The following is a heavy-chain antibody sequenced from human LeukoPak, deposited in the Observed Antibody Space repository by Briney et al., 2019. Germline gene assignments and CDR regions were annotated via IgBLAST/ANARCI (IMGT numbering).Heavy chain of an antibody. Sequence: ASVKVSCKASGGTFSSYAISWVRQAPGQGLEWMGIINPSGGSTGYAQKFQGRVTMTRDTSTSTDYMELSSLRSEDTAVYYCESRNYDFWSGYYTDWYFDLWGRGTLVTVSS. D-gene: IGHD3-3*01. CDR3: ESRNYDFWSGYYTDWYFDL. J-gene: IGHJ2*01. CDR2: INPSGGST. CDR1: GGTFSSYA. V-gene: IGHV1-46*01.